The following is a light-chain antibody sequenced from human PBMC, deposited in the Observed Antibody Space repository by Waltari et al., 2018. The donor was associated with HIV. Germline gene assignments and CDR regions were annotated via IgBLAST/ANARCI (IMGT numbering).Light chain of an antibody. CDR2: QIS. Sequence: VLTQAPVASPVTLGQSASISCRSIQSLVHSDGHTYLTWLQQRPGQPPRVLISQISTRFPGVPDRFSGSGAVTDFTLNITGVEGEDVGVYYCMQSTAFPWTFGQGTRVEI. CDR3: MQSTAFPWT. CDR1: QSLVHSDGHTY. V-gene: IGKV2-24*01. J-gene: IGKJ1*01.